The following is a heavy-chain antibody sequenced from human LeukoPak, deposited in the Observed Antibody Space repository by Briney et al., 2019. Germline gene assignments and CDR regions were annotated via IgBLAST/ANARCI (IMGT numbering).Heavy chain of an antibody. D-gene: IGHD2/OR15-2a*01. J-gene: IGHJ6*03. V-gene: IGHV1-2*06. CDR2: INPNSGGT. Sequence: GASVKVSCKASGYTFTGYYMHWVRQAPGQGLEWMGRINPNSGGTNYAQKFQGRVTTTRDTSISTAYMELSRLRSDDTAVYYCAVTFKGYYMDVWGKRTTVTVSS. CDR3: AVTFKGYYMDV. CDR1: GYTFTGYY.